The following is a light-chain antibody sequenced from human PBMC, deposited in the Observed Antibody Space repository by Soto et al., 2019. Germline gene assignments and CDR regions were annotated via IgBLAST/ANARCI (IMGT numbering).Light chain of an antibody. CDR1: QSVSSY. CDR2: DAS. Sequence: EIVLTQSPATLSLSPGERSTLSCRASQSVSSYLAWYQQKPGQAPRLLIYDASNRATGIPARFSGSGSGTDFTLTISRLEPEDFAVYYCQHYGSSHTFGQGTRLEIK. V-gene: IGKV3-11*01. CDR3: QHYGSSHT. J-gene: IGKJ5*01.